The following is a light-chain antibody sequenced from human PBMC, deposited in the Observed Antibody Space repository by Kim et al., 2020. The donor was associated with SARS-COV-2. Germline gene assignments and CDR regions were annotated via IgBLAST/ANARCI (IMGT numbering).Light chain of an antibody. CDR2: DTS. Sequence: GTVPLPCGSNSGDVTRRHYPYWFQQEPGQAPRTLIHDTSIKHSGTPARCTGSLLGGKAALTLSGGQPEGEADYYCLVSYSEIRPVEFGGGTQLTVL. V-gene: IGLV7-46*01. J-gene: IGLJ2*01. CDR1: SGDVTRRHY. CDR3: LVSYSEIRPVE.